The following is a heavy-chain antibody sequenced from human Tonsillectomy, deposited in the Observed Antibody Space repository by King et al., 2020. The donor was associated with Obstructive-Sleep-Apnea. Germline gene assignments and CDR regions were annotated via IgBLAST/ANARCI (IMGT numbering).Heavy chain of an antibody. Sequence: QLQESGPGLVKPSETLSLTCTVSGDSISSSSYYWGWIRQPPGKGLEWIGSIYYSGGTYYNPSLESRVTISVDSSKNQFSLKLTSVTAADTAVYYCARGGYSYGFWYFWRQGTLVTVSS. V-gene: IGHV4-39*07. CDR3: ARGGYSYGFWYF. CDR1: GDSISSSSYY. CDR2: IYYSGGT. J-gene: IGHJ4*02. D-gene: IGHD5-18*01.